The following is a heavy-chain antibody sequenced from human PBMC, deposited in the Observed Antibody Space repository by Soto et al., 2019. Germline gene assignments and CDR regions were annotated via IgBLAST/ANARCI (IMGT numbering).Heavy chain of an antibody. V-gene: IGHV3-43*01. CDR1: GFNFDDYT. D-gene: IGHD6-6*01. CDR2: ISGDGSSR. Sequence: GGSLRLSCVASGFNFDDYTMHWVSQTPGKGLEWVSLISGDGSSRYYTDSVKGRFTISRDNSKNSLFLQMNSLRTEDSALYYCAKDGSDRNFDSWGQGTLVTVSS. CDR3: AKDGSDRNFDS. J-gene: IGHJ4*02.